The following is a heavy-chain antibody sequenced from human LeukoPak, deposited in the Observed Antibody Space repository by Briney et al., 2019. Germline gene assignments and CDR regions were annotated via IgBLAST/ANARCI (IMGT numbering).Heavy chain of an antibody. Sequence: GGSLRLSCAASGFTFSSYSMNWVRQAPGKGLEWVSSISSSGSYIYYADSVKGRFTISRDNAKNSLYLQMNSLRAEDTAVYYCARATAYSIAAFDYWGQGTLVTVSS. CDR3: ARATAYSIAAFDY. J-gene: IGHJ4*02. CDR2: ISSSGSYI. D-gene: IGHD6-13*01. V-gene: IGHV3-21*01. CDR1: GFTFSSYS.